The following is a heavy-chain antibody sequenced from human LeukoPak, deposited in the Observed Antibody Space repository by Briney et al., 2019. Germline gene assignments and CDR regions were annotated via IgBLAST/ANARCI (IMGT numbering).Heavy chain of an antibody. CDR3: ARDYIVVVPAAKVSWFDP. CDR2: IIPIFGTA. Sequence: SVKVSCKASGGTFSSYAISWVRQARGQGREWMGEIIPIFGTANYAQKFQGRVTITADELTSTAYMELSSLRYKDTAVYNCARDYIVVVPAAKVSWFDPWGQGTLVTVSS. V-gene: IGHV1-69*13. D-gene: IGHD2-2*01. CDR1: GGTFSSYA. J-gene: IGHJ5*02.